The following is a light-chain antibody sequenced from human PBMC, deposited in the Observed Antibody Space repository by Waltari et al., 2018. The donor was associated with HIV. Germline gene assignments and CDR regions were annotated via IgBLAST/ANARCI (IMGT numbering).Light chain of an antibody. Sequence: QAALTQPPSASGTPGQRVTISCSGGNANIGRNSVSWFQQVPGTAPKLLIYKDNQRPSGVPDRFSASKSGTSASLAISGLRSEDEADYYCAAWDVSLRGLVFGGGTKLTVL. CDR2: KDN. CDR1: NANIGRNS. J-gene: IGLJ2*01. V-gene: IGLV1-47*01. CDR3: AAWDVSLRGLV.